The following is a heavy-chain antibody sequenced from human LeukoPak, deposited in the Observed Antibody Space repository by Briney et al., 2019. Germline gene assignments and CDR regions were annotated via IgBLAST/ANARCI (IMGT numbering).Heavy chain of an antibody. CDR1: GYTFSGYY. Sequence: ASVKVSCKASGYTFSGYYMHWVRQAPGQGLEWMGWINPNSGGTNYAQKFQGRVTMTGDTSISTAYMELSRLRSDDTAVYYCARGYPLSTTAAGTYFQHWGQGTLVTVSS. J-gene: IGHJ1*01. D-gene: IGHD6-13*01. CDR3: ARGYPLSTTAAGTYFQH. V-gene: IGHV1-2*02. CDR2: INPNSGGT.